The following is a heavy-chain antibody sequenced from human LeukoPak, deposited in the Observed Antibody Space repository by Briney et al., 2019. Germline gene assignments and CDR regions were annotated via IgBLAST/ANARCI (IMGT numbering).Heavy chain of an antibody. CDR1: GGSISIYY. Sequence: SETLSLTCTVSGGSISIYYWSWIRQPPGKGLEWIGYIYYSGSTNYNPSLKSRVTISVDTSKNQFSLKLSSVTAADTAVYYCARLGGSYSDYWGQGTLVTVSS. CDR2: IYYSGST. J-gene: IGHJ4*02. D-gene: IGHD1-26*01. V-gene: IGHV4-59*08. CDR3: ARLGGSYSDY.